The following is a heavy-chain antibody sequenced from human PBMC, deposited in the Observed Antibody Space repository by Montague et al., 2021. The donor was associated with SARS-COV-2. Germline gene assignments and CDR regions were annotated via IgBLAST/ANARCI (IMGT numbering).Heavy chain of an antibody. CDR3: ARGISLFDP. V-gene: IGHV3-11*05. CDR1: GFTFSDYN. CDR2: INGASSRT. J-gene: IGHJ5*02. Sequence: SLRLSCAASGFTFSDYNMPWIRQTPGKGLEWISYINGASSRTNYADSVKGRFTISRDNAKNSLFLQMNSLRVEDTAVYYCARGISLFDPWGQGTLVTVSS.